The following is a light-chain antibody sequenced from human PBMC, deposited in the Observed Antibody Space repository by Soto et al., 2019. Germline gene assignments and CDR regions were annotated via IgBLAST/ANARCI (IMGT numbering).Light chain of an antibody. CDR1: QSVSNNY. J-gene: IGKJ4*02. CDR3: QQYGSQGT. V-gene: IGKV3-20*01. Sequence: IVLTQSPGTLSLSPGKRAPRSCRASQSVSNNYLAWYQQTPGPPPSLLISAASNRATGPPDRFSGSGSGTVFTLIISRLEPDDFAVYYCQQYGSQGTFGEGTKVDIK. CDR2: AAS.